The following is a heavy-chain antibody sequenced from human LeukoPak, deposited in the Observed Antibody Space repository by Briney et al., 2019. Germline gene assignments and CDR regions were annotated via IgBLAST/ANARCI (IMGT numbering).Heavy chain of an antibody. CDR2: IIPIFGTA. V-gene: IGHV1-69*13. D-gene: IGHD6-19*01. J-gene: IGHJ6*04. CDR3: ARDLYSSGRHYYYYYGMDV. Sequence: SVKVSCKASGGTFSSYAISWVRQAPGQGLEWMGGIIPIFGTANYAQKFQGRVTITADESTSTAYMELSSLRSEDTAVYCRARDLYSSGRHYYYYYGMDVWGKGTTVTVSS. CDR1: GGTFSSYA.